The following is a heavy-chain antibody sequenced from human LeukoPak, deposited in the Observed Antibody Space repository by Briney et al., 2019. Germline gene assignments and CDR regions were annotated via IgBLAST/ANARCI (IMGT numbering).Heavy chain of an antibody. CDR1: GFTFSTCG. D-gene: IGHD6-19*01. J-gene: IGHJ4*02. CDR3: ARIGSGWSFDY. V-gene: IGHV3-33*01. CDR2: IWYDGGNK. Sequence: GRSLRLSCAASGFTFSTCGMHWVRQAPGKGLEWVALIWYDGGNKFYADSVKGRFTISRDNSKNTLSLQMNSLRGEDTAVYYCARIGSGWSFDYWGQGTLVTVSS.